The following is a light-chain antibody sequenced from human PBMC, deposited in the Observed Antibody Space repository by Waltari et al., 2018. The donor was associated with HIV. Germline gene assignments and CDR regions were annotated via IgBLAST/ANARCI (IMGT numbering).Light chain of an antibody. V-gene: IGLV1-44*01. Sequence: QSVLTQPHSASGTPGQRVIISCSGSNSNVGSDVVNCYQQLPGTAPKLLRYGDNERPSGVPDRCSGSKSGASASLAISDLQSEDEAEYYCAAWDARLNEYLFGTGTKVTVL. CDR1: NSNVGSDV. CDR3: AAWDARLNEYL. CDR2: GDN. J-gene: IGLJ1*01.